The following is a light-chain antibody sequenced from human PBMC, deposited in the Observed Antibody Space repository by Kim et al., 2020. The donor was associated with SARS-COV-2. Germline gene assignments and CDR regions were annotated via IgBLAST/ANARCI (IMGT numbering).Light chain of an antibody. V-gene: IGLV1-51*01. J-gene: IGLJ2*01. CDR1: SSNIGKNY. Sequence: QSVLTQPPSVSAAPGQKVTISCSGSSSNIGKNYVSWYQQLPGTAPKLLIYVDNRRPSAIPDRISGSKSGTSATLDITGLQTGDEADYYCATWDSSLSAVVFGGGTKLTVL. CDR3: ATWDSSLSAVV. CDR2: VDN.